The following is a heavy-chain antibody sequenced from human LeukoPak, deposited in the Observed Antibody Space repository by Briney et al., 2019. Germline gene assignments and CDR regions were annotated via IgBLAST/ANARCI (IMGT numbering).Heavy chain of an antibody. CDR2: INHSGST. CDR1: GGSFSCYY. J-gene: IGHJ6*03. Sequence: SETLSLTCAVYGGSFSCYYWSWIRQPPGKGLEWIGEINHSGSTNYNPSLKSRVTISVDTSKNQFSLKLSSVTAADTAVYYCAREHYFYHMDGWGEGTTVTVSS. CDR3: AREHYFYHMDG. V-gene: IGHV4-34*01.